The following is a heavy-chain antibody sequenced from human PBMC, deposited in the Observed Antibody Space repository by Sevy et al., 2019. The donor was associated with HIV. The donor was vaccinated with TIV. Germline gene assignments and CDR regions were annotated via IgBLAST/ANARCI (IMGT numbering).Heavy chain of an antibody. CDR1: GYTFTSYG. V-gene: IGHV1-18*01. CDR3: ARNPYGMDV. CDR2: ISAYNGNT. Sequence: ASVKVSCKASGYTFTSYGISWVRQAPGQGLEWMGWISAYNGNTNYAQKLQGRVTMTTETSTSTAYMELRSLRSDDTAVYDCARNPYGMDVWGQGTTVTVSS. J-gene: IGHJ6*02.